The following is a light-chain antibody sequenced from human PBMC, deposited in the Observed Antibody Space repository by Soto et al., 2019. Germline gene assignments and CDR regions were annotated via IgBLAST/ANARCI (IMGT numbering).Light chain of an antibody. CDR1: SSDVGGYNY. Sequence: QSALTQPVSVSGSPGQSITISCTGTSSDVGGYNYVSWYQHLPGKAPKLILYEVTNRPSGVSNRFSGSKSGNTASLTISGLQAEDEGDYHYSSYTTRRSLVVFGGGTKLTVL. V-gene: IGLV2-14*01. J-gene: IGLJ2*01. CDR3: SSYTTRRSLVV. CDR2: EVT.